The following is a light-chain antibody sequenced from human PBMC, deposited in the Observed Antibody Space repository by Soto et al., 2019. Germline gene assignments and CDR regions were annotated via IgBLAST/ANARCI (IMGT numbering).Light chain of an antibody. CDR3: MQATHYRPYT. Sequence: DVVMTQTPLSSPVPLGQPASISCRSSQRLEHSDGNTDLNWLHQRPGQPPRLLIYKVSHRFSGVPDRFSGSGAGTDFTLKISRVEAEDVGIYYCMQATHYRPYTFGPGTKLEIK. V-gene: IGKV2-24*01. CDR1: QRLEHSDGNTD. CDR2: KVS. J-gene: IGKJ2*01.